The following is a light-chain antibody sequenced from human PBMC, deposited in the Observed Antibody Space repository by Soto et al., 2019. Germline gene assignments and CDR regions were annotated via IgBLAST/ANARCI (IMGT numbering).Light chain of an antibody. CDR2: EGS. CDR3: CSYAGSSTFVYV. CDR1: SSDVGSYNL. J-gene: IGLJ1*01. Sequence: QSALTQPASVSGSPGQSITISCTGTSSDVGSYNLVSWYQQHPGKAPKLMIYEGSKRPSGVSNRFSGSKSGNTASLTISGFQAEDEADYYCCSYAGSSTFVYVFGTGTKLTVL. V-gene: IGLV2-23*03.